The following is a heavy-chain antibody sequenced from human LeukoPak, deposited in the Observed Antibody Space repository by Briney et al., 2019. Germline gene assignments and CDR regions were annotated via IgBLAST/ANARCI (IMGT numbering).Heavy chain of an antibody. V-gene: IGHV3-74*01. CDR3: ARVGALSSSWLLY. CDR2: INDDGTYT. CDR1: GFTSSSYW. J-gene: IGHJ4*02. Sequence: GGSLRLSCALSGFTSSSYWMHWVRQVPGKGLVWVSRINDDGTYTVYADSVKGRFTISRDNAKNTLYLQMNSLRAEDTAVYFCARVGALSSSWLLYWGQGTLVTVSS. D-gene: IGHD6-13*01.